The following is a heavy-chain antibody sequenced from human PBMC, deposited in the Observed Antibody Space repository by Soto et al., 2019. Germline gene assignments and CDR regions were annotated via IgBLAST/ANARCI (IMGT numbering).Heavy chain of an antibody. Sequence: QVQLVQSGAEVKKPGASVKVSCKASGYTFTSYGISWVRQAPGQGLEWMGWISAYNGNTNYAQKLQGRVTMTTDTSTSTAYMELRSLRSADTAVYYCAKSPLTAIGIAAAGTGWFDPWGQGTLVTVSS. D-gene: IGHD6-13*01. J-gene: IGHJ5*02. V-gene: IGHV1-18*01. CDR1: GYTFTSYG. CDR3: AKSPLTAIGIAAAGTGWFDP. CDR2: ISAYNGNT.